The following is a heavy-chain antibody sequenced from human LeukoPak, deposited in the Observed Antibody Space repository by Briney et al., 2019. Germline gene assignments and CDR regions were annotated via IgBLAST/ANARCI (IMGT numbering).Heavy chain of an antibody. CDR2: ISGSGAGT. V-gene: IGHV3-23*01. D-gene: IGHD4-23*01. Sequence: GGSLRFSCAASGFTFSTYTMAWVRQAPGGGLEWVSGISGSGAGTYFADSVRGRFTISRDNSKNTLYLQMNSLRAEDTAVYYCAKRPDYGGNSGWFDPWGQGTLVTVSS. CDR1: GFTFSTYT. J-gene: IGHJ5*02. CDR3: AKRPDYGGNSGWFDP.